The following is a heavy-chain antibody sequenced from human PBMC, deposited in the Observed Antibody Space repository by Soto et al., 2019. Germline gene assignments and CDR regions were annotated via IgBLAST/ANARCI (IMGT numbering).Heavy chain of an antibody. J-gene: IGHJ6*02. Sequence: SETLSLTCTVSGGSISSSNNYWGWIRQPPGKGLEWIGSIYYSGSTYYNPSLKSRVTISIDTSKNQFSLKLSSVTAADTAVYYCASPLWERGEYYYYVVDVWGQGTTVTVSS. CDR3: ASPLWERGEYYYYVVDV. CDR1: GGSISSSNNY. CDR2: IYYSGST. V-gene: IGHV4-39*01. D-gene: IGHD1-26*01.